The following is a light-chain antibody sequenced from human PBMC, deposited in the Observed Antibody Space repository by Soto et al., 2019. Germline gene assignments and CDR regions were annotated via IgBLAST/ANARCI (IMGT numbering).Light chain of an antibody. V-gene: IGKV3-11*01. CDR2: DTS. J-gene: IGKJ1*01. Sequence: EIVLTQSPATLSLSPGDRATLSCRASQSVNNYLAWYQQKPGQAPRLLIYDTSNRATGIPARFSGSGSGTDFTLTISSLEPEDFAVYYCQQRSNWPPITFGQGTKVDIK. CDR1: QSVNNY. CDR3: QQRSNWPPIT.